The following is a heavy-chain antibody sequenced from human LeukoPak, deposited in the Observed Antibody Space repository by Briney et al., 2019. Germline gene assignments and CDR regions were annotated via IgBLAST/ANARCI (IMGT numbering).Heavy chain of an antibody. Sequence: GRSLRLSCAASGFTFDDYAMHWVRQAPGKGLEWVSGISWNSGSIGYGDSVKGRFTISRDNAKNSLYLQMNSLRAEDTALYYCAKDMESQWLLLGYFDYWGQGTLVTVSS. V-gene: IGHV3-9*01. D-gene: IGHD3-22*01. J-gene: IGHJ4*02. CDR3: AKDMESQWLLLGYFDY. CDR2: ISWNSGSI. CDR1: GFTFDDYA.